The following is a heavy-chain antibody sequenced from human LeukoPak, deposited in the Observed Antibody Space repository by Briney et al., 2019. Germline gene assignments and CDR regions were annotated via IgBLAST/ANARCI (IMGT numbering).Heavy chain of an antibody. CDR1: GGSISSYY. CDR2: IYTSGST. CDR3: ARDGYSSGYCSSTSCPTYDAFDI. Sequence: SETLSLTCTVSGGSISSYYWSWIRQPAGKGLEWIGRIYTSGSTNYNPSLKSRVTMSVDTSKNQFSLKLSSVTAADTAVYYCARDGYSSGYCSSTSCPTYDAFDIWGQGTMVTVSS. J-gene: IGHJ3*02. D-gene: IGHD2-2*01. V-gene: IGHV4-4*07.